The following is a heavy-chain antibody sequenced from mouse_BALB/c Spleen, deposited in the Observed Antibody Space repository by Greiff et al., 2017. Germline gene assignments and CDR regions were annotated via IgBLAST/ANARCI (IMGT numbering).Heavy chain of an antibody. CDR2: ISYSGST. J-gene: IGHJ1*01. CDR3: ARYQLTGTYFDV. Sequence: EVQLQQSGPSLVKPSQTLSLTCSVTGDSITSGYWNWIRKFPGNKLEYMGYISYSGSTYYNPSLKSRISITRDTSKNQYYLQLNSVTTEDTATYYCARYQLTGTYFDVWGAGTTVTVSS. V-gene: IGHV3-8*02. CDR1: GDSITSGY. D-gene: IGHD4-1*01.